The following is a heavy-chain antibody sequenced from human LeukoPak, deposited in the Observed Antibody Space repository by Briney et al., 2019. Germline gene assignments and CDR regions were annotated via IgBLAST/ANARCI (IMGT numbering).Heavy chain of an antibody. CDR1: GITFSNFG. CDR2: IWYDGSKK. CDR3: ARPLYDSGREVDI. D-gene: IGHD6-19*01. J-gene: IGHJ3*02. V-gene: IGHV3-33*01. Sequence: GGSLRLSGAASGITFSNFGMHWVHQAPGKGLEWVAVIWYDGSKKYYADSVKGRFTISRDNSKNTLYLQMNSLRAEDTAVYYCARPLYDSGREVDIRGQGTMVTVSS.